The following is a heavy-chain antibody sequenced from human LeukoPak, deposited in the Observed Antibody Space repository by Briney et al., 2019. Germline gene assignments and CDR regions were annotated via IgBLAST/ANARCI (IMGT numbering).Heavy chain of an antibody. CDR1: GYTFTSYD. D-gene: IGHD7-27*01. CDR3: ARGPPNWGYGY. J-gene: IGHJ4*02. Sequence: ASVKVSCKASGYTFTSYDFNWVRQATVQRPEWMGWMSPNSGDTGYAQKFQDRVTMTRNTSISTAYMELSGLRSDDTAVYYCARGPPNWGYGYWGPGTLVTVSS. CDR2: MSPNSGDT. V-gene: IGHV1-8*01.